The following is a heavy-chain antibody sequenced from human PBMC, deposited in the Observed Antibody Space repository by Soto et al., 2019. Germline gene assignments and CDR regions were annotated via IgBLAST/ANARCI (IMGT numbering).Heavy chain of an antibody. CDR1: GYSFTSYW. V-gene: IGHV5-10-1*01. Sequence: PGESLKISCKGSGYSFTSYWISWVRQMPGKGLEWMGRIDPSDSYTNYSPSFQGHVTISADKSISTAYLQWSSLKASDTAMYYCARMGMVRGVIIIAPHRRGDYWGQGTLVTSPQ. J-gene: IGHJ4*02. D-gene: IGHD3-10*01. CDR2: IDPSDSYT. CDR3: ARMGMVRGVIIIAPHRRGDY.